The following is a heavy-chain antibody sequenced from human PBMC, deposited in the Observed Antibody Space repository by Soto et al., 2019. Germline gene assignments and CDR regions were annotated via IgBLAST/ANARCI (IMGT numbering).Heavy chain of an antibody. J-gene: IGHJ4*02. CDR2: ISYDGSNK. CDR3: AKDYDTIFGVGPFDY. Sequence: GGSLRLSCAASGFTFSSYGMHWVRQAPGKGLEWVAVISYDGSNKYYADSVKGRFTISRDNSKNTLYLQMNSLRAEDTAVYYCAKDYDTIFGVGPFDYWGQGTLVTVSS. D-gene: IGHD3-3*01. CDR1: GFTFSSYG. V-gene: IGHV3-30*18.